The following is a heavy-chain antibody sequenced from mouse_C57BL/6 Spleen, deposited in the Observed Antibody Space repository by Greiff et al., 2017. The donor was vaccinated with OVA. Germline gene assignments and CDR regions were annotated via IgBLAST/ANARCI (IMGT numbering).Heavy chain of an antibody. CDR3: ARGYYYGIAMDY. CDR2: INPSSGYT. D-gene: IGHD1-1*01. Sequence: QVQLKQSGAELARPGASVKMSCKASGYTFTSYTMHWVKQRPGQGLEWIGYINPSSGYTKYNQKFKDKATLTADKSSSTAYMQLSSLTSEDSAVYYCARGYYYGIAMDYWGQGTSVTVSS. J-gene: IGHJ4*01. CDR1: GYTFTSYT. V-gene: IGHV1-4*01.